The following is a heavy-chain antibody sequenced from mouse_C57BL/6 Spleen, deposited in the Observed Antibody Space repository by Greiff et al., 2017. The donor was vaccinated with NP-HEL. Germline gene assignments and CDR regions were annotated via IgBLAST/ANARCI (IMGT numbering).Heavy chain of an antibody. CDR2: INPNYGTT. Sequence: VQLQQSGPELVKPGASVKISCKASGYSFTDYNMNWVKQSTGKSLEWIGVINPNYGTTSYNQKFKGKATLTVDQSSSTAYMQLNSLTSEDSAVYYCARGEREGLRGDFDVWGTGTTVTVSS. D-gene: IGHD3-1*01. CDR1: GYSFTDYN. CDR3: ARGEREGLRGDFDV. J-gene: IGHJ1*03. V-gene: IGHV1-39*01.